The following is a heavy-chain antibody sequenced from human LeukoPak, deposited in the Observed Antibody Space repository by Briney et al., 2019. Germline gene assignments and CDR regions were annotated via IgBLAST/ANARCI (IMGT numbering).Heavy chain of an antibody. D-gene: IGHD1-26*01. CDR2: ISAYNGNT. CDR3: ARTVMGATNDY. V-gene: IGHV1-18*04. Sequence: GASVKVSCKASGYTFTSYYMHWVRQAPGQGLEWMGWISAYNGNTNYAQKLQGRVTMTTDTSTSTAYMELRSLRSDDTAVYYCARTVMGATNDYWGQGTLVTVSS. J-gene: IGHJ4*02. CDR1: GYTFTSYY.